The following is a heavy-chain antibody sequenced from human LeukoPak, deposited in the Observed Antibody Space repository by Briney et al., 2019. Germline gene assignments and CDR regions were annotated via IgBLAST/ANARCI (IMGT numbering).Heavy chain of an antibody. V-gene: IGHV1-18*01. CDR2: ISAENGHT. Sequence: AASVKVSCKGSGYTFTIYGISWVRQAPGQGLEWVGWISAENGHTKYAQKIQGRVSMTTDTSTTTAYMELRSLRYDDTAVYYCGRDVGVSMVRGVSDYWGQGTLVTVSS. D-gene: IGHD3-10*01. CDR1: GYTFTIYG. CDR3: GRDVGVSMVRGVSDY. J-gene: IGHJ4*02.